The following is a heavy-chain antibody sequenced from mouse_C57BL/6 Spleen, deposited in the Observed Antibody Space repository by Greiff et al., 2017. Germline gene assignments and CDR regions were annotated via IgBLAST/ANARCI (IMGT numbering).Heavy chain of an antibody. CDR2: IWSGGST. V-gene: IGHV2-2*01. CDR3: ARNYYYGSSYVYYFDD. Sequence: QVQLKQSGPGLVQPSQSLSITCTVSGFSLTSYGVHWVRQSPGKGLEWLGVIWSGGSTDYNAAFISRLSISKDNSKSQVFFKMNSLQADDTAIYYCARNYYYGSSYVYYFDDWGQGTTLTVSS. D-gene: IGHD1-1*01. J-gene: IGHJ2*01. CDR1: GFSLTSYG.